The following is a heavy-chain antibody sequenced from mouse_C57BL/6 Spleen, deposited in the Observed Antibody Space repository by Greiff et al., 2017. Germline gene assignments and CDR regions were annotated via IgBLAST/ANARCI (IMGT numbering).Heavy chain of an antibody. J-gene: IGHJ3*01. CDR3: ASYDYLWCAY. D-gene: IGHD2-4*01. Sequence: EVKLVESEGGLVQPGSSLKLSCTASGFTFSDYYMDWVRQVPEKGLDWVANINYDGSSTYYLDSLKSRFIISRDNAKNILYLQMSSLKSEDTATYYCASYDYLWCAYWGQGTLVTVSA. V-gene: IGHV5-16*01. CDR1: GFTFSDYY. CDR2: INYDGSST.